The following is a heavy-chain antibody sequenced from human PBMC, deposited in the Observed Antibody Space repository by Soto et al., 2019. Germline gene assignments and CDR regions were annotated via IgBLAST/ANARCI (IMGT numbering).Heavy chain of an antibody. V-gene: IGHV1-46*01. D-gene: IGHD6-6*01. J-gene: IGHJ6*02. CDR2: INPSGGST. CDR1: GYTFTSYY. CDR3: VRVAGDSSSFTSYYYYCMDV. Sequence: ASVKVSCKASGYTFTSYYMHWVRQAPGQGLEWMGIINPSGGSTSYAQKFQGRVTMTRDTSTSTVYMELSSLRSEVTAVYYCVRVAGDSSSFTSYYYYCMDVWGQGTTVTVSS.